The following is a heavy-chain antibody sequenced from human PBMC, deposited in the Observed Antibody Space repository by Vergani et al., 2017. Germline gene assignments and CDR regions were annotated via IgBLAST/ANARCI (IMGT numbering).Heavy chain of an antibody. Sequence: VHLVESGGVLVQPGGSLRLSCAASGFTFSDHYMDWVRQAPGKGLEWVGRTRNKANSYTTEYAASVKGRFTISRDDSKNSLYLQMNSLKTEDTAVYYCVASPWLLSNDAFDIWGQGTMVTVSS. D-gene: IGHD3-3*01. CDR2: TRNKANSYTT. V-gene: IGHV3-72*01. CDR3: VASPWLLSNDAFDI. J-gene: IGHJ3*02. CDR1: GFTFSDHY.